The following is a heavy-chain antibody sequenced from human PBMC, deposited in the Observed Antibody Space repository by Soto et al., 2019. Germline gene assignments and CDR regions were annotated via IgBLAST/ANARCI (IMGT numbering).Heavy chain of an antibody. Sequence: GASVKVSCKASGYTFTSYAMHWVRQAPGQRLEWMGWINAGNGNTKYSQKFQGRVTITRDTSANTAYMELSSLRSEDTAVYYCASFGYNWNDGLYYYGMDVWGQGTTVTVSS. J-gene: IGHJ6*02. D-gene: IGHD1-1*01. CDR2: INAGNGNT. CDR1: GYTFTSYA. V-gene: IGHV1-3*01. CDR3: ASFGYNWNDGLYYYGMDV.